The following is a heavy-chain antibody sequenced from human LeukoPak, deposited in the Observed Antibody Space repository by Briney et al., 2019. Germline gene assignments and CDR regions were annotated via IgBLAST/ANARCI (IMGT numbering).Heavy chain of an antibody. CDR1: GFTSGDYG. J-gene: IGHJ4*02. CDR3: TRALRYNWNDVFGY. CDR2: IRSKAYGGTT. V-gene: IGHV3-49*04. Sequence: GGSLRLSCTVSGFTSGDYGMSWVRQAPGKGLEWVAFIRSKAYGGTTEYAASVKGRFAITRDDSKSIVYLQMNSLKTEDTAVYYCTRALRYNWNDVFGYWGQGTLVTVSS. D-gene: IGHD1-20*01.